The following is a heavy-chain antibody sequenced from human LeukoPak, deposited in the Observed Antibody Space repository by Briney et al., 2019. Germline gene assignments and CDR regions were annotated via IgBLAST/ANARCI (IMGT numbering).Heavy chain of an antibody. CDR1: GYTFTSYG. CDR2: ISAYNGNT. CDR3: ARATKGDAFDI. V-gene: IGHV1-18*01. J-gene: IGHJ3*02. D-gene: IGHD5-12*01. Sequence: ASVKVSCKASGYTFTSYGISWVRQAPGQGLEWMGWISAYNGNTNYAQKFQGRVTITADKSTSTAYMELSSLRSEDTAVYYCARATKGDAFDIWGQGTMVTVSS.